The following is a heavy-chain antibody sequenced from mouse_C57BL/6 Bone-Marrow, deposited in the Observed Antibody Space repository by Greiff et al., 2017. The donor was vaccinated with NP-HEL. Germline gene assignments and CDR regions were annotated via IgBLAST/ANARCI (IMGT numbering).Heavy chain of an antibody. J-gene: IGHJ3*01. CDR1: GFTFSSYA. CDR3: ARAPGLLRTFAY. CDR2: ISDGGSYT. D-gene: IGHD2-3*01. V-gene: IGHV5-4*03. Sequence: EVKLMESGGGLVKPGGSLKLSCAASGFTFSSYAMSWVRQTPEKRLEWVATISDGGSYTYYPDNVKGRFTISRDNAKNNLYLQMSHLKSEDTAMYYCARAPGLLRTFAYWGQGTLVTVSA.